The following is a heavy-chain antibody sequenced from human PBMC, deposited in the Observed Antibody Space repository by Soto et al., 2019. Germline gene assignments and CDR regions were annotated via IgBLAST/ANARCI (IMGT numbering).Heavy chain of an antibody. D-gene: IGHD1-1*01. CDR1: GGSISSYY. CDR3: GREPQLGEFDY. V-gene: IGHV4-59*01. CDR2: IYYSGSS. J-gene: IGHJ4*02. Sequence: PSETLSLTCTVSGGSISSYYWSWIRQPPGKGLEGIGYIYYSGSSNYTPSLKRRVPISVDMSKNPFSLKLSSVTAAATAAYYSGREPQLGEFDYWGQGTLVTVSS.